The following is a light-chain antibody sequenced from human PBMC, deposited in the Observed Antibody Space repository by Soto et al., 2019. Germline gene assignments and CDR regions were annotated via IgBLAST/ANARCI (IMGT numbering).Light chain of an antibody. V-gene: IGKV3-20*01. CDR2: GAS. CDR1: QSVSSSY. J-gene: IGKJ1*01. Sequence: EIVLTQSACTLSWSAGERAILSCGASQSVSSSYLAWYRQKPGQAPRRLIYGASTRATGIPDRFSGSGSGTDFTLTISRLETEDFAVYYCQQYGSSPITFGQGTKVDIK. CDR3: QQYGSSPIT.